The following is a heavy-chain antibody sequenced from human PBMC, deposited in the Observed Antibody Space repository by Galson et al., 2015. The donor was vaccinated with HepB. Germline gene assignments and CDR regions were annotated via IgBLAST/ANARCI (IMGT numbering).Heavy chain of an antibody. D-gene: IGHD7-27*01. CDR3: ARDLGRSISLPGDWFDP. CDR2: INAGNANT. J-gene: IGHJ5*02. V-gene: IGHV1-3*01. CDR1: GYTFNTYT. Sequence: SVKVSCKASGYTFNTYTLHWVRQAPGQRLEWMGWINAGNANTYYSQKFQGRVTITWDSPAGTAYLELNSLRSEDTAVYYCARDLGRSISLPGDWFDPWGQGTLLTVSS.